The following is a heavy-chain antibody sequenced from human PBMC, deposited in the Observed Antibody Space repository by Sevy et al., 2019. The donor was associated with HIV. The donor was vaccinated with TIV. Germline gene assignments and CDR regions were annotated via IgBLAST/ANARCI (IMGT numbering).Heavy chain of an antibody. Sequence: ASVKVSCKVSGYTLTELSMHWLRQAPGKGLEWMGGFDPEDCETIYAQKFQGRVTMTEDTSTDTAYMELSSLRSDDTAGYYCATGGGFGDFDYWGQGTLVTVSS. CDR1: GYTLTELS. CDR2: FDPEDCET. V-gene: IGHV1-24*01. CDR3: ATGGGFGDFDY. D-gene: IGHD3-10*01. J-gene: IGHJ4*02.